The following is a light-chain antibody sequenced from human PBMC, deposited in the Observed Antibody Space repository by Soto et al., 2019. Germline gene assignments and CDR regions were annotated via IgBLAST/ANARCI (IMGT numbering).Light chain of an antibody. CDR1: QSVSNN. Sequence: EIVLTQSPVTLSVSPGERATLSCRASQSVSNNLAWYQQKPGQAPRLLIHGASTRATGIPARFSGSGSGTEFTLTISSLQSEDFAVYYCQQYNNWWTFGQGTKVEIK. CDR3: QQYNNWWT. J-gene: IGKJ1*01. V-gene: IGKV3-15*01. CDR2: GAS.